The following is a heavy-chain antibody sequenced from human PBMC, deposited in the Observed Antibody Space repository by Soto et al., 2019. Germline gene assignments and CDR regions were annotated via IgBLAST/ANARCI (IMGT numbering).Heavy chain of an antibody. CDR1: NYTFTNYG. J-gene: IGHJ4*02. V-gene: IGHV1-18*01. CDR3: ARVYRWEPGDY. D-gene: IGHD1-26*01. Sequence: QVQLVQSGAEVKEHGASVKVSYKTSNYTFTNYGVSWVRQAPGQGLEWMGWISAYNGNTISAQKFQGRLTMTTDTSTSTAYMELRSLRYDDTAVYYCARVYRWEPGDYWGQGTLVTVSS. CDR2: ISAYNGNT.